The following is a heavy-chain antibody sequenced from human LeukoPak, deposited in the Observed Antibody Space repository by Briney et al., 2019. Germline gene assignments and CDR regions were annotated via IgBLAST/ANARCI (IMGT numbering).Heavy chain of an antibody. CDR1: GFTFSTYW. D-gene: IGHD3-10*01. V-gene: IGHV3-7*01. CDR3: ARDMVRGVFTTRTIDY. CDR2: IKQDGSEK. Sequence: PGGSLRLSCAASGFTFSTYWMSWVRQAPGKGLEWVANIKQDGSEKYYVDSVEGRFTISRDNARNSLYLQMNSLRAEDTAVHYCARDMVRGVFTTRTIDYWGQGTLVTVSS. J-gene: IGHJ4*02.